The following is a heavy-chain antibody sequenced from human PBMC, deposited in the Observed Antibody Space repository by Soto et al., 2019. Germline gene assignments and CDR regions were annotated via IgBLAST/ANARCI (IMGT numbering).Heavy chain of an antibody. Sequence: QVQLVQSGAEVKKPGSSVKVSCKASGGTFSSYAISWVRQAPGQGLEWMGGIIPIFGTANYAQKFQGRVTITADESMSTAYMELSSLRSEDTAVYYCARAGGVTGTLPYYGMDVWGQGTTVTVSS. V-gene: IGHV1-69*01. CDR2: IIPIFGTA. D-gene: IGHD1-20*01. CDR1: GGTFSSYA. CDR3: ARAGGVTGTLPYYGMDV. J-gene: IGHJ6*02.